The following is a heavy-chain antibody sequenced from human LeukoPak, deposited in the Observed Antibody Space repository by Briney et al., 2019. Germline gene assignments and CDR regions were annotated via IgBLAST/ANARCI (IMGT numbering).Heavy chain of an antibody. CDR3: AKARTYWDSFDYCPFDY. D-gene: IGHD5-12*01. J-gene: IGHJ4*02. CDR2: ISWNSGSI. CDR1: GFTFDDYA. Sequence: PGGSLRLSCAASGFTFDDYAMHWVRQAPGKGLEWVSGISWNSGSIGYADSVKGRFTISRDNAKNSLYLQMNSLRAEDTALYYCAKARTYWDSFDYCPFDYWGQGTLVTVSS. V-gene: IGHV3-9*01.